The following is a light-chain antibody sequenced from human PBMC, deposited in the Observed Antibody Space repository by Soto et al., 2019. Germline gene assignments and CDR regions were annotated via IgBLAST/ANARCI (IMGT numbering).Light chain of an antibody. J-gene: IGLJ1*01. V-gene: IGLV1-44*01. Sequence: QSVLTQPPSASGTPGQRVTISCSGSSSDVGSNTVNWYQQFPGAAPKLLIYSNDQRPSGVPDRFSASKSGTSASLAISGLQSEDEADYYCQSYDISLHNYVFGTGTKLTVL. CDR3: QSYDISLHNYV. CDR1: SSDVGSNT. CDR2: SND.